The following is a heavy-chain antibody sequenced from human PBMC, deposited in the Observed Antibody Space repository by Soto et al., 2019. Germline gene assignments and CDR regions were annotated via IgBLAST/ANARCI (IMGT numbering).Heavy chain of an antibody. J-gene: IGHJ5*02. V-gene: IGHV4-31*03. Sequence: SETLSLTCTVPGGSINGGGYYWTWIRQHPGKGLEWFGNIYNSGTTYYNPSLEGRVSISLDTSKNQFSLKVTSVTAADSAVYYCARGRGYSYQNFLDLWGQGIRVTVSS. D-gene: IGHD5-18*01. CDR2: IYNSGTT. CDR3: ARGRGYSYQNFLDL. CDR1: GGSINGGGYY.